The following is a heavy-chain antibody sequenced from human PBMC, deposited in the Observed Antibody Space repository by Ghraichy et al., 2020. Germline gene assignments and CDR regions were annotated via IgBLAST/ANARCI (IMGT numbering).Heavy chain of an antibody. Sequence: GGSLRLSCAASGFTFSSYAMHWVRQAPGKGLEWVAVISYDGSKEYYADSVKGRFTISRDNSKNTLYLQMNRLRAEDTAVYYGAKDGSTSFFYWFFDLWGRGTPVTVSS. V-gene: IGHV3-30*18. J-gene: IGHJ2*01. CDR1: GFTFSSYA. D-gene: IGHD2-2*01. CDR2: ISYDGSKE. CDR3: AKDGSTSFFYWFFDL.